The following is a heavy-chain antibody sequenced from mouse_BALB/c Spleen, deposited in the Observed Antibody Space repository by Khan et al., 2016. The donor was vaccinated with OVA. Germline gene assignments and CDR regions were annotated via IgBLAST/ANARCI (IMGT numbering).Heavy chain of an antibody. CDR2: IYPGSGNT. V-gene: IGHV1-84*02. Sequence: QVQLQQSGPELVKPGASVKISCKASGFTFTDYYIHWVKQKPGQGLEWIGWIYPGSGNTKYNEKFRDMATLTVDTSSSTAYMQLSSLTSEDTAVYFCAKGGYYDNSLFDYWGQGTTRTVSS. J-gene: IGHJ2*01. CDR3: AKGGYYDNSLFDY. CDR1: GFTFTDYY. D-gene: IGHD1-1*01.